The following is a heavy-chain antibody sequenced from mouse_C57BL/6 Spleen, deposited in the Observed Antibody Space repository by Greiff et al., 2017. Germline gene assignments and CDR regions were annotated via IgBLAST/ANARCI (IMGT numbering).Heavy chain of an antibody. J-gene: IGHJ3*01. Sequence: VQLQQSGGDLVKPGGSLKLSCAASGFTFSSYGMSWVRQTPDKRLEWVATISSGGSYTYYPDSVKGRFTISRDNAKNTLYRQMSRLKSEDTAMYDCERQDDYDLDWCAYWGQGTLVTVSA. D-gene: IGHD2-4*01. CDR3: ERQDDYDLDWCAY. V-gene: IGHV5-6*01. CDR2: ISSGGSYT. CDR1: GFTFSSYG.